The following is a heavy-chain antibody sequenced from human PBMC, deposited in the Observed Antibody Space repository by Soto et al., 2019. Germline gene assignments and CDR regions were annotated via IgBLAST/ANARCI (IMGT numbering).Heavy chain of an antibody. CDR1: GFTFSSYA. V-gene: IGHV3-23*01. CDR2: ISGSGGST. CDR3: AKDRYSDFWSGYSDYFDY. Sequence: GGSLRFSCAASGFTFSSYAMSWVRQAPGKGLEWVSAISGSGGSTYYADSVRGRFTISRDNSKNTLYLQMNSLRAEDTAVYYCAKDRYSDFWSGYSDYFDYWGQGTLVTVSS. D-gene: IGHD3-3*01. J-gene: IGHJ4*02.